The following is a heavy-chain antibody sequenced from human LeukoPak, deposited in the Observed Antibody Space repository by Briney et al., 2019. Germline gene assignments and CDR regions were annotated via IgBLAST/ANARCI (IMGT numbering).Heavy chain of an antibody. Sequence: SETLSLTCTVSGYSISSGYYWGWIRQPPGKGLEWIGSIYHSGSTYYNPSLKSRVTISVDTSKNQFSLKLSSVTAADTAVYYCARAKGLVGATLFDYWGQGTLVTVSS. J-gene: IGHJ4*02. CDR3: ARAKGLVGATLFDY. CDR2: IYHSGST. CDR1: GYSISSGYY. V-gene: IGHV4-38-2*02. D-gene: IGHD1-26*01.